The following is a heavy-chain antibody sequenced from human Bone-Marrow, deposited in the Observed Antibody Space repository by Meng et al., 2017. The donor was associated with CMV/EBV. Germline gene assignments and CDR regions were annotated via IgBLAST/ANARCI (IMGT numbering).Heavy chain of an antibody. J-gene: IGHJ4*02. CDR3: ARHDSTNLYYFDY. D-gene: IGHD3-22*01. Sequence: LSLTCAVYGGSFSGYYWSWIRQAPGKGLEWVSSISSSGSTIYYADSVKGRFTISRDNAKNSLYLQMNSLRAEDTAVYYCARHDSTNLYYFDYWGQRTLVTVSS. CDR2: ISSSGSTI. CDR1: GGSFSGYY. V-gene: IGHV3-11*01.